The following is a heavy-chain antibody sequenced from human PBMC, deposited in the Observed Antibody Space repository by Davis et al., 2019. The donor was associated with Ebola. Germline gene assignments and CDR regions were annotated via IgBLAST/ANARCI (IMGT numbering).Heavy chain of an antibody. CDR2: INLNDATT. J-gene: IGHJ6*02. V-gene: IGHV1-46*01. Sequence: ASVKVSCKASGYTFTNYHMHWVRQAPGQGLEWLGIINLNDATTSYAQKFQGRVTLTRDTSKNQFSLKLSSVAAADTAVYYCARGVSLYYYYGMDVWGQGTTVTVSS. CDR3: ARGVSLYYYYGMDV. CDR1: GYTFTNYH.